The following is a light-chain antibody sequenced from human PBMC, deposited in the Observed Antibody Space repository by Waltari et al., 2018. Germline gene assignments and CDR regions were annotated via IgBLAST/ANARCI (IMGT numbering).Light chain of an antibody. V-gene: IGLV3-21*02. CDR3: QVWDTSDHHVV. Sequence: SYVLTQPPSVSVAPGQTARITCGGNNIGSKTVHWYQQRPGQAPVLVGYDDSDRPAGIPERFSGSNSGNTATLSISRVEAGDEADYYCQVWDTSDHHVVFGGGTKLTVL. CDR1: NIGSKT. J-gene: IGLJ2*01. CDR2: DDS.